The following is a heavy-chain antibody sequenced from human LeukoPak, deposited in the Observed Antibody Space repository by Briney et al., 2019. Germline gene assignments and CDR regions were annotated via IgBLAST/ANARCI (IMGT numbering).Heavy chain of an antibody. J-gene: IGHJ4*02. CDR3: ARDARLHYYFDY. V-gene: IGHV4-4*07. CDR2: FYTSGST. Sequence: SSETLSLTCTVSGGSISSYYWSWIRQPAGKGLEWIGRFYTSGSTHYNPSLKSRVTMSIDTSKNQFSLKLSSVTAADTAAYYCARDARLHYYFDYWGQGTLVTVSS. CDR1: GGSISSYY. D-gene: IGHD6-25*01.